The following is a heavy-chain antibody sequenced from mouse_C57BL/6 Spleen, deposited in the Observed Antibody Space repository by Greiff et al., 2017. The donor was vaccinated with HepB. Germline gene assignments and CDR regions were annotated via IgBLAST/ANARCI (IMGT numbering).Heavy chain of an antibody. D-gene: IGHD1-1*01. CDR1: GYTFTDYY. CDR2: INPYNGGT. CDR3: ASSITTVDYAMDY. Sequence: VQLQQSGPVLVKPGASVKMSCKASGYTFTDYYMNWVKQSHGKSLEWIGVINPYNGGTSYNQKFKGKATLTVDKSSSTAYMELNSLTSEDSAVYYCASSITTVDYAMDYWGQGTSVTVSS. J-gene: IGHJ4*01. V-gene: IGHV1-19*01.